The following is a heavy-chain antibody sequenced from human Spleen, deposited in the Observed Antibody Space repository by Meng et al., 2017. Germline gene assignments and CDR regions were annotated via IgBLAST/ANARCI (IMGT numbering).Heavy chain of an antibody. V-gene: IGHV3-7*01. CDR3: AGHSYAYVRGSYSRDDFDI. J-gene: IGHJ3*02. D-gene: IGHD3-16*01. CDR1: GFTFGDYW. Sequence: GGSLRLSCAASGFTFGDYWMRWVRQAPGKGLEWVTNIKGDGSEKGYVDSVKGRFTISRDNAKKSLYLQMNSLRAEDTAVYYCAGHSYAYVRGSYSRDDFDIWGQGTLVTVSS. CDR2: IKGDGSEK.